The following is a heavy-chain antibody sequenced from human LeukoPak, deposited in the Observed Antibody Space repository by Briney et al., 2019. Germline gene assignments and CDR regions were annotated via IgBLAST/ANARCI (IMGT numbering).Heavy chain of an antibody. V-gene: IGHV4-59*01. CDR3: SREDPQTTVPEGLDV. J-gene: IGHJ6*02. CDR2: IYFSGAT. D-gene: IGHD4-17*01. Sequence: SETLSLTCTVSGGSISRYYWSWIRQPPGKGLEWIGYIYFSGATNYNPSLKSRVTISVDTSKNQFSLKLSSVTAADTAVYYCSREDPQTTVPEGLDVWGQGTTVIVSS. CDR1: GGSISRYY.